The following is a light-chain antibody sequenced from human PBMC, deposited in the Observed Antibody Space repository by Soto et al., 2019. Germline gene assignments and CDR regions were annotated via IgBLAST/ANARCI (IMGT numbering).Light chain of an antibody. J-gene: IGKJ2*01. CDR2: AAS. CDR3: QQSFTTPPYT. Sequence: DIPMTQSPSSLSASVGDRVIITCRASQSVSSYLNWYQQKLGKAPKLLISAASNLQSGVPSRFSGSGSGTEFTLTISGLEVEDFAIYFCQQSFTTPPYTFGQGTRL. CDR1: QSVSSY. V-gene: IGKV1-39*01.